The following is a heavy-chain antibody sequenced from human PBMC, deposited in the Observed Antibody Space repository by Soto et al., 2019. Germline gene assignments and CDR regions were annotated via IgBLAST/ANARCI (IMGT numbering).Heavy chain of an antibody. J-gene: IGHJ6*02. CDR3: ARQIDILTGWDYYYGMDV. CDR1: GYSFTSYW. V-gene: IGHV5-51*01. D-gene: IGHD3-9*01. Sequence: GESLKISCKGSGYSFTSYWIGWVRQMPGKGLEWMGIIYPGDSDTRYSPSFQGQVTISADKSISTAYLQWSSLKASDTAMYYCARQIDILTGWDYYYGMDVWGQGTTVTVSS. CDR2: IYPGDSDT.